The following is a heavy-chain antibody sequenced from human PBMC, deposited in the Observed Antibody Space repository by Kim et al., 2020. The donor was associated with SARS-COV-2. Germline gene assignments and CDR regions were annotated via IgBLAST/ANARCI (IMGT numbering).Heavy chain of an antibody. J-gene: IGHJ6*03. CDR3: ARGIRVPAATRGGQNYYYYYDMDV. Sequence: SVKVSCKASGGTFSSYAISWVRQAPGQGLEWMGRIIPILGIANYAQKFQGRVTITADKSTSTAYMELSSLRSEDTAVYYCARGIRVPAATRGGQNYYYYYDMDVWGKGTTVTVSS. D-gene: IGHD2-2*01. CDR2: IIPILGIA. V-gene: IGHV1-69*04. CDR1: GGTFSSYA.